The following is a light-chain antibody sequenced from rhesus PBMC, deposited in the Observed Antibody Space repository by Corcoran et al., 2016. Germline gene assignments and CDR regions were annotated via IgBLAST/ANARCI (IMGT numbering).Light chain of an antibody. CDR3: LQHNSYPLT. V-gene: IGKV1-28*01. J-gene: IGKJ4*01. CDR2: AAS. CDR1: QGISCY. Sequence: DIQMTQSPSSLSASVGDTVTITCRASQGISCYLNWFQQKPGKAPKLLIDAASSLESGVPSRFRGSGSGTEFTLTISSLQPEDFAAYYCLQHNSYPLTFGGGTKVEIK.